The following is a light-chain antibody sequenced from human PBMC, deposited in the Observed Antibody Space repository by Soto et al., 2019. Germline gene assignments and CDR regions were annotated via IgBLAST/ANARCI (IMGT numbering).Light chain of an antibody. CDR2: NNN. CDR3: ATWDDDLDTPI. J-gene: IGLJ2*01. CDR1: SSNIESNW. V-gene: IGLV1-47*02. Sequence: QSVVTQAPSVSGTPGQRVTISCSGSSSNIESNWVYWYQQLPGTAPKLLIYNNNQRPSGVPDRFSGSKSGTSASLAITGLRSDDEADNYCATWDDDLDTPILGGGTKLTVL.